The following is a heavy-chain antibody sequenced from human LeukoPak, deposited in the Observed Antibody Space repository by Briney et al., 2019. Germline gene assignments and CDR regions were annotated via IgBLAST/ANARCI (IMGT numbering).Heavy chain of an antibody. Sequence: PARSLTLTCAASGCSFDDYAMHWIRQPPGKGLEWVGGISCNSGSIGYAASERGRFTISRDNAKQSLLQQMTGLTADATGLYCCANARDYCSSTSCHDFYCCGERTLVTVSS. V-gene: IGHV3-9*01. CDR3: ANARDYCSSTSCHDFYC. J-gene: IGHJ4*02. CDR1: GCSFDDYA. D-gene: IGHD2-2*01. CDR2: ISCNSGSI.